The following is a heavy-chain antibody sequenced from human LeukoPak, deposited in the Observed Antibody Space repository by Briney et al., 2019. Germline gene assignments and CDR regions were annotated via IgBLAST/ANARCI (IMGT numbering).Heavy chain of an antibody. D-gene: IGHD3-22*01. CDR1: GSTFSSYA. J-gene: IGHJ4*02. CDR3: AKGSYYDSSGSFYFDY. Sequence: GGSLRLSCAASGSTFSSYAMSWVRQAPGKGQEWVSGISGSGDNTYYADSVKGRFTISGDNSKNTLYVQVNSLGTEDTAAYYCAKGSYYDSSGSFYFDYWGQGTLVTVSS. CDR2: ISGSGDNT. V-gene: IGHV3-23*01.